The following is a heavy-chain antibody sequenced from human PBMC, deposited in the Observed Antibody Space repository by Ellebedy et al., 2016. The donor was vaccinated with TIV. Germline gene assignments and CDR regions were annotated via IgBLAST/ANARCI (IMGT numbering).Heavy chain of an antibody. Sequence: ASVKVSCKASGGTFSSYVISWVRQAPGQGLEWMGRIIPILGIANYAQKFQGRVTITADKSTTTAYMELSSLRSDDTAVYYCATTEGAVSYYYYGMDVWGQGTTVTVSS. CDR1: GGTFSSYV. CDR2: IIPILGIA. J-gene: IGHJ6*02. D-gene: IGHD2-8*01. V-gene: IGHV1-69*04. CDR3: ATTEGAVSYYYYGMDV.